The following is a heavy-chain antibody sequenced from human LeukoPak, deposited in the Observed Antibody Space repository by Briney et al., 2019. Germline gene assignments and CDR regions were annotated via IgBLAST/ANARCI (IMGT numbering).Heavy chain of an antibody. V-gene: IGHV3-33*01. CDR3: ARERGYSYGAHCDY. CDR2: IWYDGSNK. CDR1: GFTFSSYG. D-gene: IGHD5-18*01. J-gene: IGHJ4*02. Sequence: GGSLRLSCAASGFTFSSYGMHWVRQVPGKGLEWVAVIWYDGSNKYYADSVKGRFTITRDNSKNTVYLQMNSLRAEDTAVYYCARERGYSYGAHCDYWGQGTLVTVSS.